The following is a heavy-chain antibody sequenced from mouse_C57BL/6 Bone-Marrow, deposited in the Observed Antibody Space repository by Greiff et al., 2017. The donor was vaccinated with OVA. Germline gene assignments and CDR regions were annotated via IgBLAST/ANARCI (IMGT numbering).Heavy chain of an antibody. CDR2: IWSGGST. Sequence: VQLVESGPGLVQPSQSLSITCTVSGFSLTSYGVHWVRQSPGKGLEWLGVIWSGGSTDYNAAFISRLSISKDNSKSQVFFKMNSLQADDTAIYYCARNCDYYGSSYPFAYWGQGTLVTVSA. J-gene: IGHJ3*01. V-gene: IGHV2-2*01. D-gene: IGHD1-1*01. CDR1: GFSLTSYG. CDR3: ARNCDYYGSSYPFAY.